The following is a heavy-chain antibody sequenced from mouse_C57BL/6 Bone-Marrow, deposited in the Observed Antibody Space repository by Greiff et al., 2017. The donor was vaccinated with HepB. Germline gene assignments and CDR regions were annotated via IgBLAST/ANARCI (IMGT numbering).Heavy chain of an antibody. Sequence: EVMLVESGGGLVKPGGSLKLSCAASGFTFSSYAMSWVRQTPEKRLEWVATISAGGSYTYYPDNVKGRCTISRDNAKNTRYLQMSQLKSEDTAMYYCARDHRVDWYFDVWGTGTTVTVSS. CDR1: GFTFSSYA. J-gene: IGHJ1*03. V-gene: IGHV5-4*01. CDR2: ISAGGSYT. CDR3: ARDHRVDWYFDV.